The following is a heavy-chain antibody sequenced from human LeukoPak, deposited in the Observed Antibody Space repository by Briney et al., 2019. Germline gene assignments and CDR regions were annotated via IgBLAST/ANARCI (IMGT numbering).Heavy chain of an antibody. D-gene: IGHD2-21*01. CDR3: ASFSPVIAINHQASLNY. Sequence: ASVKVSCKASGYTFTSYYMHWVRQAPGQGLEWMGIINPSGGSTSYAQKFQGRVTMTRDTSTSTVYMELSSLRSEDTAVYYCASFSPVIAINHQASLNYWGQGTLVTVSP. CDR2: INPSGGST. V-gene: IGHV1-46*03. J-gene: IGHJ4*02. CDR1: GYTFTSYY.